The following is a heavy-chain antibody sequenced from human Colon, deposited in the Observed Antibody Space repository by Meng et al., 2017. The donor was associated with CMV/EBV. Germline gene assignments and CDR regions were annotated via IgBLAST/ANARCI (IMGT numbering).Heavy chain of an antibody. J-gene: IGHJ3*02. D-gene: IGHD3-10*01. CDR3: VKDVSYGSRRLSDAFHM. V-gene: IGHV3-9*01. CDR1: GFTFNDYA. CDR2: ISWNSGDI. Sequence: GRSLRLSCAASGFTFNDYAMHWVRQAPGKGLQWVSGISWNSGDIDYADSVKGRFTISRDNAKTSLFLQMNGLRADDTAFYYCVKDVSYGSRRLSDAFHMWGQGTMVTVSS.